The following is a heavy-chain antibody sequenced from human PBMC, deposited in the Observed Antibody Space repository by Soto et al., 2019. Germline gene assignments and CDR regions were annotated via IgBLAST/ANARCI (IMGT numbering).Heavy chain of an antibody. D-gene: IGHD3-3*01. CDR2: INPSGGST. Sequence: ASVKVSCKASGYTFTSYYMHWVRQAPGQGLEWMGIINPSGGSTSYAQKFQGRVTMTRDTSTSTVYMELSSLRSEDTAVYYCARDGSHITIFDITGGMDVWGQGTTVTVS. CDR3: ARDGSHITIFDITGGMDV. CDR1: GYTFTSYY. J-gene: IGHJ6*02. V-gene: IGHV1-46*01.